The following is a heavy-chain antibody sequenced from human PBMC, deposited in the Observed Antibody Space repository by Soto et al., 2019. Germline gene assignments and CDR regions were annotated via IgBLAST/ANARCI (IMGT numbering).Heavy chain of an antibody. D-gene: IGHD2-2*02. CDR2: INHSGST. J-gene: IGHJ6*02. CDR3: ARATAAIGMDV. Sequence: QVQLQQWGAGLLKPSETLSLTCAVYGGSFSGYYWSWIRQPPGKGLEWIGEINHSGSTNYNPSLKRRVTISVDTSKNQFSLKLSSVTAADTAVYYCARATAAIGMDVWGQGTTVTVSS. V-gene: IGHV4-34*01. CDR1: GGSFSGYY.